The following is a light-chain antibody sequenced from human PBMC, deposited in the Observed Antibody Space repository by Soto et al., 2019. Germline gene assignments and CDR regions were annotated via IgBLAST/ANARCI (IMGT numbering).Light chain of an antibody. Sequence: EIVLTQSPGTLSLSPGGRATLSCRASQSVSRNYVAWYQQKPGQSPRLLIYGASNRASGIPDRFSGSASGADFTLSIARLDPEDVAMYYCQQYGSTPLTFGGGTKVEIK. V-gene: IGKV3-20*01. CDR3: QQYGSTPLT. CDR2: GAS. J-gene: IGKJ4*01. CDR1: QSVSRNY.